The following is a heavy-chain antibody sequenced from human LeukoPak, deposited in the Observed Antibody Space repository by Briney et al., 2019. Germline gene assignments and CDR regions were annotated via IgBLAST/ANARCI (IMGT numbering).Heavy chain of an antibody. D-gene: IGHD3-22*01. V-gene: IGHV1-18*01. J-gene: IGHJ3*02. CDR3: ARGTYYYDSSCSGAFDI. CDR2: TSAYDGNT. CDR1: GYTFSSYG. Sequence: ASVKVSFKASGYTFSSYGISWVRQAPGQGLEWMGWTSAYDGNTNYAQKLQGRVTMTTDTSTSTAYMELRSLRSDDTAVYYCARGTYYYDSSCSGAFDIWGQGTMVTVSS.